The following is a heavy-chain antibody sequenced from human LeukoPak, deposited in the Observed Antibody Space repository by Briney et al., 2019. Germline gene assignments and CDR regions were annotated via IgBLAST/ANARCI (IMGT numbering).Heavy chain of an antibody. CDR3: ARQSSHYYYDSSGYAFDI. Sequence: ASVKVSCKASGYTFTGYYMHWVRQAPGQGLEWMGRINPNSGGTNYAQKFQGRVTMTRDTSISTAYMELSRLRSEDTAVYYCARQSSHYYYDSSGYAFDIWGQGTMVTVSS. J-gene: IGHJ3*02. V-gene: IGHV1-2*06. D-gene: IGHD3-22*01. CDR2: INPNSGGT. CDR1: GYTFTGYY.